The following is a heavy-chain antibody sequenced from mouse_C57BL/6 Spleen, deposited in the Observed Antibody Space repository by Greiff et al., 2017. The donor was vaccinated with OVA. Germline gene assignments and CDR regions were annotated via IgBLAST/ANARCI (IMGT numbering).Heavy chain of an antibody. J-gene: IGHJ4*01. CDR1: GYSFTGYY. Sequence: EVQLQQSGPELVKPGASVKISCKASGYSFTGYYMNWVKQSPEKSLEWIGKINPSTGGTTYNQKFKAKATLTVDKSSSTAYMQLKSLTSEDSAVYYCARWGNDYGGMDYWGQGTSVTVSS. V-gene: IGHV1-42*01. CDR3: ARWGNDYGGMDY. D-gene: IGHD2-4*01. CDR2: INPSTGGT.